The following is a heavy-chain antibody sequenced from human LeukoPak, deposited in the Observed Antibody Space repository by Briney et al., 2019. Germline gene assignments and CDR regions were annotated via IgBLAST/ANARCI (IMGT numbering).Heavy chain of an antibody. V-gene: IGHV1-24*01. D-gene: IGHD3-22*01. CDR3: ATHIYTYYYDSSGYYHGDY. CDR2: FDPEDGET. J-gene: IGHJ4*02. Sequence: ASVTVSCKVSGYTLTELSMHWVRQAPGKGLEWMGGFDPEDGETIYAQKFQGRVTMTEDTSTDTAYMELSSLRSEDTAVYYCATHIYTYYYDSSGYYHGDYWGQGTLVTVSS. CDR1: GYTLTELS.